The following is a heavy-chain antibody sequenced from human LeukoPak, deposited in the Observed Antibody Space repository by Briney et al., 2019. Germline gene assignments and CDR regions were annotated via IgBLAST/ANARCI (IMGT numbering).Heavy chain of an antibody. J-gene: IGHJ4*02. V-gene: IGHV1-2*02. D-gene: IGHD3-22*01. CDR3: ARLYYDSSGYYFEDDY. CDR2: NSGGT. Sequence: NSGGTNYAQKFQGRVTMTRDTSISTAYMELSRLRSDDTAVYYCARLYYDSSGYYFEDDYWGQGTLVTVSS.